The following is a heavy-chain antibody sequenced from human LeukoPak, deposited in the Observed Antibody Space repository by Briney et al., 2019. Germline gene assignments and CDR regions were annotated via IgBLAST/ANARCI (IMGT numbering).Heavy chain of an antibody. J-gene: IGHJ4*02. CDR3: AKFLEDIVVVPAAIGEGDY. Sequence: GGSLRLSCAASGFTFSSYGMHWVRQAPGKGLEWVAFIRYDGSNKYYADSVKGRFTISRDNSKNTLYLQMNSLRAEDTAVYYCAKFLEDIVVVPAAIGEGDYWGQGTLVTVSS. CDR1: GFTFSSYG. CDR2: IRYDGSNK. V-gene: IGHV3-30*02. D-gene: IGHD2-2*01.